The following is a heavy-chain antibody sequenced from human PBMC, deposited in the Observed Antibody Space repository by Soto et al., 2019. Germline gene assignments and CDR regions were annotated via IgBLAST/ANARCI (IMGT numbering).Heavy chain of an antibody. CDR3: ARENDSSSYYYYGMDV. Sequence: SETLSLTCTVSGGSISSYYWSWIRQPPGKGLEWIGYIYYSGSTNYNPSLKSRVTISVDTSKNQFSLKLSSVTAADTAVYYCARENDSSSYYYYGMDVWGQGTTVTVS. J-gene: IGHJ6*02. CDR1: GGSISSYY. D-gene: IGHD3-22*01. V-gene: IGHV4-59*01. CDR2: IYYSGST.